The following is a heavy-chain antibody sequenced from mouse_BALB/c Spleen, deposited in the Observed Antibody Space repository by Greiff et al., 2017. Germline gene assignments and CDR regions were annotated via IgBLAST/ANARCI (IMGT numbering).Heavy chain of an antibody. CDR1: GYSITSDYA. D-gene: IGHD2-10*02. V-gene: IGHV3-2*02. Sequence: EVKVEESGPGLVKPSQSLSLTCTVTGYSITSDYAWNWIRQFPGNKLEWMGYISYSGSTSYNPSLKSRISITRDTSKNQFFLQLNSVTTEDTATYYCARRGYGHYFDYWGQGTTLTVSS. CDR3: ARRGYGHYFDY. CDR2: ISYSGST. J-gene: IGHJ2*01.